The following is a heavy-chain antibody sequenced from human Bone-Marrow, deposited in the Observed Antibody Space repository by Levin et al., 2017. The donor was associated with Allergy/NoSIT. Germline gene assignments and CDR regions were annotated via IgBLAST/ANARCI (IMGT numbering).Heavy chain of an antibody. CDR3: AKDGLRVRGAQPYYFYYYMDI. D-gene: IGHD3-10*01. Sequence: GGSLRLSCAASGFTFSSYAIHWVRQAPGKGLEWVAVISYDGNNQYYADSVKGRFAISRDNSKHTLYLHMDSLRGDDTAVYYCAKDGLRVRGAQPYYFYYYMDIWGKGTTVTVSS. V-gene: IGHV3-30*18. CDR1: GFTFSSYA. CDR2: ISYDGNNQ. J-gene: IGHJ6*03.